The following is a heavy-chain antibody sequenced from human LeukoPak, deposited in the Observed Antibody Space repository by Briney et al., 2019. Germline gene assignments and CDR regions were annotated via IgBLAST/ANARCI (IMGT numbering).Heavy chain of an antibody. J-gene: IGHJ3*02. Sequence: GASVKVSCKASGYTFTGYYMHWVRQAPGQGLEWMGWINPNSGGTNYAQKFQGRVTMTRDTSISTAYMELSRLRSDDTAVYYCARVPXXGSSKVQTHNAFDIWGQGTMVTVSX. CDR3: ARVPXXGSSKVQTHNAFDI. V-gene: IGHV1-2*02. D-gene: IGHD2-2*01. CDR1: GYTFTGYY. CDR2: INPNSGGT.